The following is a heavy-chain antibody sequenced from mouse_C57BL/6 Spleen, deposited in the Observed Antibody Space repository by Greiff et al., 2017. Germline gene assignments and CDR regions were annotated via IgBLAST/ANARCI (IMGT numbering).Heavy chain of an antibody. CDR3: AVDSSGYGYAMDY. Sequence: QVQLQQPGAELVRPGSSVKLSCKASGYTFTSYWMHWVKQRPIQGLEWIGNIDTSNSETHYNQKFKDKATLTVDKSSSTAYMQLSRLTSEDSAVYYCAVDSSGYGYAMDYWGQGTSVTVSS. CDR1: GYTFTSYW. V-gene: IGHV1-52*01. CDR2: IDTSNSET. J-gene: IGHJ4*01. D-gene: IGHD3-2*02.